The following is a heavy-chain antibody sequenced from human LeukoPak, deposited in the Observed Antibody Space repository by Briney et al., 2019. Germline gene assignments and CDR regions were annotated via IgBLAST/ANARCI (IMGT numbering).Heavy chain of an antibody. CDR1: GFTFSDYY. D-gene: IGHD5-18*01. CDR3: ARDRGTATVNAFDI. V-gene: IGHV3-11*04. J-gene: IGHJ3*02. CDR2: ISGSGGST. Sequence: QPGGSLTLSCAASGFTFSDYYMSWIRQAPGKGLEWVSAISGSGGSTYYADSVKGRFTISRDNAKNSLYLQMNSLRAEDTAMYYCARDRGTATVNAFDIWGQGTMVTVSS.